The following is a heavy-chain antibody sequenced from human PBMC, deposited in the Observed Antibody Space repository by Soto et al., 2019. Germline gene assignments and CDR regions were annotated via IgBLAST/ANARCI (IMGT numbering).Heavy chain of an antibody. Sequence: SVKVSCKASGYTFTSYVVSWVRQAPGQGLEWMGWISAYNGNTNYAQKLQGRVTMTTDTSTSTAYMELRSLRSDDTAVYYCARWGVDTATADAFDIWGQGTMVTVSS. D-gene: IGHD5-18*01. CDR3: ARWGVDTATADAFDI. CDR1: GYTFTSYV. J-gene: IGHJ3*02. CDR2: ISAYNGNT. V-gene: IGHV1-18*01.